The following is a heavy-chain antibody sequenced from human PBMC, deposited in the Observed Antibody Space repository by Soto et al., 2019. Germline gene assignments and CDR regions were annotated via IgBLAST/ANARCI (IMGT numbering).Heavy chain of an antibody. V-gene: IGHV4-38-2*02. CDR1: GYSISSGFY. CDR2: IFHSGST. J-gene: IGHJ4*02. CDR3: AREPSYYDDSGTYY. Sequence: LALTCAVSGYSISSGFYWAWIRQPPGKGLEWIGSIFHSGSTYYNPSLKSRVTISVQKSKNQFSLKLSSVTAADTAVYYCAREPSYYDDSGTYYWGQGALVTVSS. D-gene: IGHD3-22*01.